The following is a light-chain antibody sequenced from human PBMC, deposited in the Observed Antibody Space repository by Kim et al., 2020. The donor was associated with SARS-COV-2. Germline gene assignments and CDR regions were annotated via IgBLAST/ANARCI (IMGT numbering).Light chain of an antibody. Sequence: VALGQTVRITCQGDSLRSYYATWYQQKPGQAPIVVIYGKNNRPSGIPDRFSGSSSGDTASLTITGTQAGDEADYYCNSRSSNDNVLFGGGTQLTVL. V-gene: IGLV3-19*01. CDR2: GKN. CDR1: SLRSYY. CDR3: NSRSSNDNVL. J-gene: IGLJ2*01.